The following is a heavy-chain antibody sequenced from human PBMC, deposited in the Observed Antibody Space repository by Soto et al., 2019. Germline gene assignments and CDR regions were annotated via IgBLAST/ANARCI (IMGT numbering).Heavy chain of an antibody. CDR3: ARDLAYYGSGNY. J-gene: IGHJ4*02. CDR1: GYTFTSYA. V-gene: IGHV1-3*01. Sequence: QVQLVQSGAEVKKPGASVKVSCKASGYTFTSYAMHWVRQAPGQRFEWMGWINAGNGNTKYSQKFQGRVPITTNTSASTAYMELSSLRSEDTAVYYWARDLAYYGSGNYWGQGTLVTVSS. D-gene: IGHD3-10*01. CDR2: INAGNGNT.